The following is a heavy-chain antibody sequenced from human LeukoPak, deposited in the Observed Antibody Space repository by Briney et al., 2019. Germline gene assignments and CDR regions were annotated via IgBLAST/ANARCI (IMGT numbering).Heavy chain of an antibody. J-gene: IGHJ5*02. CDR1: GYTFTSYG. Sequence: ASVKVSCEASGYTFTSYGISWVRQAPGQGLEWMGWISAYNGNTNYAQKLQGRVTMTTDTSTSTAYMELRSLRSDDTAVYYCAREGYGDNVGNWFDPWGQGTLVTVSS. CDR3: AREGYGDNVGNWFDP. D-gene: IGHD4-17*01. CDR2: ISAYNGNT. V-gene: IGHV1-18*01.